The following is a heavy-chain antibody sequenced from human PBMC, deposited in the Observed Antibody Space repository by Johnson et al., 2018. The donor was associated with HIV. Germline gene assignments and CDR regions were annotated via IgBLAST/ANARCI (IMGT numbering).Heavy chain of an antibody. Sequence: VQLVESGGALVQPGGSLGLSCAVSGFTFSNFWMSWVRQAPGKGLEWVANIKEDGSEKHYVDSVKGRFTISRDNSKNTLYLQMNSLRAEDTAVYYCAKDLSDSSGYHDAFDIWGQGTMVTVSS. D-gene: IGHD3-22*01. V-gene: IGHV3-7*01. CDR3: AKDLSDSSGYHDAFDI. CDR2: IKEDGSEK. CDR1: GFTFSNFW. J-gene: IGHJ3*02.